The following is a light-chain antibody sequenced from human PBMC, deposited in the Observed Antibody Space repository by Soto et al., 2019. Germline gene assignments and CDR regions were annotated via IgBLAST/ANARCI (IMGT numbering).Light chain of an antibody. V-gene: IGKV3-20*01. J-gene: IGKJ1*01. CDR3: QQYGSSTWT. CDR1: QSISSGY. Sequence: EIVLTQSPGTLSLSPGERATLSCRASQSISSGYLAWYQHKPGQAPRLLLYGASSRATGIPDRLTGSGSGRDFTLTISRLEPEDFAVYYCQQYGSSTWTFGQGTKVDIK. CDR2: GAS.